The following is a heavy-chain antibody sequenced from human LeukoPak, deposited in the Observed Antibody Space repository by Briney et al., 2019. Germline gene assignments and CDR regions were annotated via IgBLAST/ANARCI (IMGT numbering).Heavy chain of an antibody. V-gene: IGHV1-18*01. CDR1: GYTFTSYG. CDR2: ISAYNGNT. J-gene: IGHJ6*02. D-gene: IGHD6-13*01. CDR3: ARDGPIAAAGKYYGMDV. Sequence: ASVKVSCKASGYTFTSYGISWVRRAPGQGLEWMGWISAYNGNTNYAQKLQGRVTMTTDTSTSTAYMELRSLRSDDTAVYYCARDGPIAAAGKYYGMDVWGQGTTVTVSS.